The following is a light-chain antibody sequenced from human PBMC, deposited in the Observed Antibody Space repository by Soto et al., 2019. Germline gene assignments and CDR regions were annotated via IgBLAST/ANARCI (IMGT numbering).Light chain of an antibody. CDR3: SSFTSSTSYV. Sequence: QSVLTQPASVSGSPGQSIAISCTGTSSDVGSYNSVSWYQQYPGKAPKLMIHDVNNRSSGISDRFSGSKSGNTASLTISGLQAEDEADYYCSSFTSSTSYVFGTGTKLTVL. CDR1: SSDVGSYNS. CDR2: DVN. J-gene: IGLJ1*01. V-gene: IGLV2-14*03.